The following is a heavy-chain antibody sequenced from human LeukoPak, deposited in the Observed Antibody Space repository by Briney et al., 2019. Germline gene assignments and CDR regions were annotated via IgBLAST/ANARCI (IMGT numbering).Heavy chain of an antibody. CDR3: TTDDSSGYYH. Sequence: GGSLRLSCAASGFNFRQAWMSWVRQAPGKGLEWVGRLKSFKDGETTDYAAPVKGRFTISRDDSKNTLYLQMNSLKTEDTAVYYCTTDDSSGYYHWGQGTLVTVSS. V-gene: IGHV3-15*01. J-gene: IGHJ5*02. CDR1: GFNFRQAW. CDR2: LKSFKDGETT. D-gene: IGHD3-22*01.